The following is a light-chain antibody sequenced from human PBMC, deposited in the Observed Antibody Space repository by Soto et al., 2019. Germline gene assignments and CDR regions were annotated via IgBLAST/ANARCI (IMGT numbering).Light chain of an antibody. CDR2: KTS. V-gene: IGKV1-5*03. CDR3: QHYNDYSWT. Sequence: DIHMTQSPSTLSASVGDRVTITCRASQSISIWLAWYQQKPGKAPNLLIYKTSSLEIGVPSRFSGSGSGTEFTLTISSLQPDDFAAYYCQHYNDYSWTFGQGTKVEIK. CDR1: QSISIW. J-gene: IGKJ1*01.